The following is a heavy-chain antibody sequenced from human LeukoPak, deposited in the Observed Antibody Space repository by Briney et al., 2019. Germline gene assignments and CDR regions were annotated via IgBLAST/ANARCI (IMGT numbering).Heavy chain of an antibody. V-gene: IGHV3-11*06. CDR1: GFTFSDYY. D-gene: IGHD2-21*02. CDR2: ISSSSSYT. J-gene: IGHJ4*02. CDR3: ARRAYCGGDCYYFDY. Sequence: KTGGSLRLSCAASGFTFSDYYMSWIRQAPGKGLEWGSYISSSSSYTNYADSVKGRFTISRDNAKNSLYLQMNSLRAEDTAVYYCARRAYCGGDCYYFDYWGQGTLVTVSS.